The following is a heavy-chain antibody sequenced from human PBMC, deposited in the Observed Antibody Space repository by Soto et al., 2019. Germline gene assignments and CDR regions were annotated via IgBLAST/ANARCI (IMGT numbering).Heavy chain of an antibody. CDR3: ARDGLGGTTSRGYLDY. D-gene: IGHD2-15*01. V-gene: IGHV3-33*01. CDR2: IRYDGSNI. Sequence: QVQLVESGGGVVQPGRSLRLSCAASGSIFRGYGMHWVRQAPGKGLEWVAVIRYDGSNINYADSVMGRFTISRVNSKNALYLEMNSLRAEDTAVYYCARDGLGGTTSRGYLDYWGQGNLVTVSS. J-gene: IGHJ4*02. CDR1: GSIFRGYG.